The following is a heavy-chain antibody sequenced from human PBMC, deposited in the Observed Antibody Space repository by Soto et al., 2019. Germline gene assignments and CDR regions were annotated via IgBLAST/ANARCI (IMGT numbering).Heavy chain of an antibody. J-gene: IGHJ4*02. CDR2: INPNSGGT. V-gene: IGHV1-2*04. Sequence: GASVKVSCKASGYTFTGYYMHWVRQAPGQGLEKMGWINPNSGGTNYAQKFQGWVTMTRDTSISTAYMELSRLRSDDTAVYYCAIVDLEGRYFARFDYWGQGTLVTVS. CDR1: GYTFTGYY. D-gene: IGHD3-9*01. CDR3: AIVDLEGRYFARFDY.